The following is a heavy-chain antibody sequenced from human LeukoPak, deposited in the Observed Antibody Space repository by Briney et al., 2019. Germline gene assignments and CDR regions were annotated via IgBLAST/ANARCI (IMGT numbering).Heavy chain of an antibody. J-gene: IGHJ5*02. Sequence: SQTLSLTCAVSGGSISSGGYSWSWIRQPPGKGLEWIGYIYHSGSAYYNPSLQSRATISIDRSKNQFSLNLSSVTAADTAVYYCAIADWNYVGSWFGPWGQGTLVTVSS. V-gene: IGHV4-30-2*01. CDR1: GGSISSGGYS. CDR3: AIADWNYVGSWFGP. D-gene: IGHD1-7*01. CDR2: IYHSGSA.